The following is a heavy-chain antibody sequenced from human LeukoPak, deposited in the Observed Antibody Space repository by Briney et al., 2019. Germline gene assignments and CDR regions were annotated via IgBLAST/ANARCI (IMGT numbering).Heavy chain of an antibody. J-gene: IGHJ4*02. Sequence: SGTLSLTCTVSGGSISSSSYFWGWIRQPPGKGLEWIGSIFYSGSTYYNPSLNSRVTISIDTSKNQSSLRLSSVTAADTAVYYCARQMNTVTADYWGQGTLVTVSS. CDR2: IFYSGST. V-gene: IGHV4-39*01. CDR1: GGSISSSSYF. D-gene: IGHD4-17*01. CDR3: ARQMNTVTADY.